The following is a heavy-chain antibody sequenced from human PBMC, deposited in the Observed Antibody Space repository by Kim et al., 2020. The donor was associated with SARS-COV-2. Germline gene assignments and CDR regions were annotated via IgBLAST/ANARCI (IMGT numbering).Heavy chain of an antibody. D-gene: IGHD3-22*01. Sequence: SVKGRFTVSRDNSKNTLYLQMNSLRAEDTAVYFCAKDGYYYDSSGYFPDYWGQGTLVTVSS. CDR3: AKDGYYYDSSGYFPDY. V-gene: IGHV3-23*01. J-gene: IGHJ4*02.